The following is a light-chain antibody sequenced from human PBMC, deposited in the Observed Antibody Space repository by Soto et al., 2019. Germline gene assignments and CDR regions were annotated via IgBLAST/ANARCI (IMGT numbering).Light chain of an antibody. V-gene: IGKV1-5*03. CDR2: KAS. J-gene: IGKJ1*01. CDR1: QGIRSA. Sequence: IQMTQSPSTLSASVGDRVTITCRASQGIRSALGWYQQKPGKAPKLLIYKASSLESGVPSRFSGSGSGTEFTLTISSLQPDDFATYYCQQYNSFIWTFGQGTKLDIK. CDR3: QQYNSFIWT.